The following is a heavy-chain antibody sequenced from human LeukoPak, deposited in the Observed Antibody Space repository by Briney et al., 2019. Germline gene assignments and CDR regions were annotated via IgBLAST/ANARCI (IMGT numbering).Heavy chain of an antibody. Sequence: ASVKVSCKASGYTFTSYDINWVRQATGQGLEWMGWMNPNSGNTAYAQKFQGRVTMTTNTSISTAYTDLSSLTSEDTAVYYCARTSHYAAYWGQGTRVPVSS. V-gene: IGHV1-8*01. D-gene: IGHD2-2*01. CDR1: GYTFTSYD. CDR2: MNPNSGNT. CDR3: ARTSHYAAY. J-gene: IGHJ4*02.